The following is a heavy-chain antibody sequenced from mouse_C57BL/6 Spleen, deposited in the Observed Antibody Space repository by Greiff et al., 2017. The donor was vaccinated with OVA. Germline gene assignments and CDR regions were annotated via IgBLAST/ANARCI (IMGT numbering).Heavy chain of an antibody. D-gene: IGHD2-5*01. CDR3: APAYYSNYDWYFDV. J-gene: IGHJ1*03. V-gene: IGHV1-69*01. CDR2: IDPSDSYT. Sequence: VQLQHPGAELVMPGASVKLSCKASGYTFTSYWMHWVKQRPGQGLEWIGEIDPSDSYTNYNQKFKGKSTLTVDKSSSTAYMQLSSLTSEDSAVYYCAPAYYSNYDWYFDVWGTGTTVTVSS. CDR1: GYTFTSYW.